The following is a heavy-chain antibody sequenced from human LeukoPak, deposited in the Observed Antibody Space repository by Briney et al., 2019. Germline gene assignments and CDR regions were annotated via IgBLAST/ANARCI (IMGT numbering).Heavy chain of an antibody. CDR2: INSDGSST. Sequence: QSGGSLRLSCAASGFTFSSYWMHWVRQAPGKGLVWVSRINSDGSSTSYADSVKGRFTISRDNAKNTLYLQMNSLRAEDTAVYYCARREYSGYDYYMDVWGKGTTVTISS. V-gene: IGHV3-74*01. CDR1: GFTFSSYW. CDR3: ARREYSGYDYYMDV. J-gene: IGHJ6*03. D-gene: IGHD5-12*01.